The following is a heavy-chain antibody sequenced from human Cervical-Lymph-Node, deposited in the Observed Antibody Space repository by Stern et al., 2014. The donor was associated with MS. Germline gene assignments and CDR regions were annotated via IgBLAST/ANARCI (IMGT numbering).Heavy chain of an antibody. CDR2: IFPCDSDT. CDR3: ARTSGDTYYYYGMDV. D-gene: IGHD7-27*01. V-gene: IGHV5-51*03. CDR1: GYTFTSYW. J-gene: IGHJ6*02. Sequence: EVQLVESGPEVKKPGESLKISCKASGYTFTSYWIGWVRQMPGKGLEWMGVIFPCDSDTRYSPSFQGQVTFSADKSISTAYLQWSSLKASDTAMYFCARTSGDTYYYYGMDVWCQGTTVTVSS.